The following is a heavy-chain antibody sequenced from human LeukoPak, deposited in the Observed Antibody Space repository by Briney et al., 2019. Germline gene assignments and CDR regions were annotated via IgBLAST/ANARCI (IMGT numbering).Heavy chain of an antibody. CDR1: GGSTSSYY. Sequence: SETLSLTCTVSGGSTSSYYWGWIRQPPGKGLEWIGSIYHSGSTYYNPSLKSRVTISVDTSKNQFSLKLSSVTAADTAVYYCARSGSYYSAVDAFDIWGQGTMVTVSS. CDR3: ARSGSYYSAVDAFDI. V-gene: IGHV4-38-2*02. J-gene: IGHJ3*02. CDR2: IYHSGST. D-gene: IGHD1-26*01.